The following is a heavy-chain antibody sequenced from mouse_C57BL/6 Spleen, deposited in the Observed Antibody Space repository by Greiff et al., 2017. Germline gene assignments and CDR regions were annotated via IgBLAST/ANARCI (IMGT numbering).Heavy chain of an antibody. Sequence: EVKLVESGGGLVKPGGSLKLSCAASGFTFSDYGMHWVRQAPEKGLEWVAYISSGSSTIYYADTVKGRFTISRDNAKNTLFLQMTSLRSEDTAMYYCARADYYGSSSFAYWGQGTLVTVSA. J-gene: IGHJ3*01. CDR2: ISSGSSTI. CDR1: GFTFSDYG. V-gene: IGHV5-17*01. CDR3: ARADYYGSSSFAY. D-gene: IGHD1-1*01.